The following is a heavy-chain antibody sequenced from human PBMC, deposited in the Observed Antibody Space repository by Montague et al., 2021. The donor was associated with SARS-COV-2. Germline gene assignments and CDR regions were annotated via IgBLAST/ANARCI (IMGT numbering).Heavy chain of an antibody. J-gene: IGHJ5*02. CDR2: SYHMLKWNN. D-gene: IGHD2-8*01. CDR3: ARDDPYCTNGVCYTGNWFDP. Sequence: CAISGDSDAVVGPTGNSEEHSSSLHFHQQRVSYHMLKWNNDYAVSVKSRITINPDTSKNQLSLQLNSVTPEDTAVYYCARDDPYCTNGVCYTGNWFDPWGQGTLVTVSS. V-gene: IGHV6-1*01. CDR1: GDSDAVVGPT.